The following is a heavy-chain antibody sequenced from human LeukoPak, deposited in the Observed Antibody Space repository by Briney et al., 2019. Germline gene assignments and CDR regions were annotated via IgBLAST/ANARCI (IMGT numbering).Heavy chain of an antibody. D-gene: IGHD2-15*01. CDR3: ARDPLYCSGGSCYPDNWFDP. V-gene: IGHV1-18*01. Sequence: ASVKVSCKASGYTFTSYGISWVRQAPGQGLEWMGWISAYNGNTNYAQKLQGRVTMTTDTSTSTAYMELRSLRSDDTAVYYCARDPLYCSGGSCYPDNWFDPWGQGTLVTVSS. J-gene: IGHJ5*02. CDR1: GYTFTSYG. CDR2: ISAYNGNT.